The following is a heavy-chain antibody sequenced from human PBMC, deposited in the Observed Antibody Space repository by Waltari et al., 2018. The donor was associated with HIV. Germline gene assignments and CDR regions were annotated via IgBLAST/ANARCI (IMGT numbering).Heavy chain of an antibody. Sequence: QVQLVQSGAEVKKPGSSVKVSCKASGGTFSSYAISWVRQGPGQGLEWMGGFFTSFGTANYAQKCQGRVTITADESTSTAYMELSSMRSEDTAVYYCASYYNDSSGYWDYWGQGTLVTVSS. J-gene: IGHJ4*02. V-gene: IGHV1-69*01. CDR1: GGTFSSYA. CDR2: FFTSFGTA. D-gene: IGHD3-22*01. CDR3: ASYYNDSSGYWDY.